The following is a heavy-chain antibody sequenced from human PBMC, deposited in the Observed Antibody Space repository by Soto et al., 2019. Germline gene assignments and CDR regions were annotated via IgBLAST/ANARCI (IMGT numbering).Heavy chain of an antibody. CDR3: ARRYGYSFDY. CDR1: GVSISSGGYS. CDR2: IYHSGST. J-gene: IGHJ4*02. D-gene: IGHD1-1*01. V-gene: IGHV4-30-2*01. Sequence: SETLSLTCAVSGVSISSGGYSWSWIRQPPGKGLEWIGYIYHSGSTNYNPSLKSRVTISVDTSKNQFSLKLSSVTAADTAVYYCARRYGYSFDYWGQGTLVTVSS.